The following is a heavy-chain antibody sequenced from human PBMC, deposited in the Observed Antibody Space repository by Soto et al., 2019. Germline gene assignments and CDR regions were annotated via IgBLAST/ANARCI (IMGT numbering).Heavy chain of an antibody. Sequence: QVQLVESGGGVVQPGRSLRLSCAASGFTFSSYGMHWVRQAPGKGLEWVAVISYDGSNKYYAVSVKGRFTTSRDNAKNTLYLQMNSLRAEDTAGYYCATARVDTAMEYWVQGTLGTVSS. V-gene: IGHV3-30*03. J-gene: IGHJ4*02. CDR3: ATARVDTAMEY. CDR2: ISYDGSNK. D-gene: IGHD5-18*01. CDR1: GFTFSSYG.